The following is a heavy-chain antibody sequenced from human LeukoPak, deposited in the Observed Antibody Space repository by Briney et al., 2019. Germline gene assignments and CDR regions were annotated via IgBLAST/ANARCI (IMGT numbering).Heavy chain of an antibody. J-gene: IGHJ4*02. CDR2: INPSNGDT. CDR3: ARTPYASGYLFYFDY. Sequence: ASVKVSCKTSGYTFTFYYVHWVRQAPGQGLEWMGIINPSNGDTTYAQKFQGRITMTGDTTTSTVYMELSSLRSEDTAVYYCARTPYASGYLFYFDYWGQGTMVTVPS. CDR1: GYTFTFYY. D-gene: IGHD3-22*01. V-gene: IGHV1-46*01.